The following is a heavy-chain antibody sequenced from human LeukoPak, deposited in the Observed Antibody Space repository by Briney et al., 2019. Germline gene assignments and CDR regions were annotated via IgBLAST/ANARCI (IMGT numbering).Heavy chain of an antibody. CDR3: ARGQIGYSSSWYDL. J-gene: IGHJ5*01. CDR2: ISSSSSTI. Sequence: PGGSLRLSCAASGFTFSSYSMNWVRQAPGKGLEWVSYISSSSSTIYYADSVKGRFTISRDNAKNSLYLQMNSLRDEDTAVYYCARGQIGYSSSWYDLWGQGTLVTVSS. V-gene: IGHV3-48*02. D-gene: IGHD6-19*01. CDR1: GFTFSSYS.